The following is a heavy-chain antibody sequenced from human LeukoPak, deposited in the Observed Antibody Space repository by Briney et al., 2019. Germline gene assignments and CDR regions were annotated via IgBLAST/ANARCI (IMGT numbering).Heavy chain of an antibody. V-gene: IGHV4-4*07. CDR1: DGSISSFY. CDR3: ARVRRWFGEAGDQYYMDV. Sequence: KTSETPSLTCTVSDGSISSFYWSWTRQPAGKGLEWVGRIFTSGSTNYNPSLKSRVTMSVDTSKNQFSLNLSSVTAADTAVYYCARVRRWFGEAGDQYYMDVWGKGTTVTISS. J-gene: IGHJ6*03. D-gene: IGHD3-10*01. CDR2: IFTSGST.